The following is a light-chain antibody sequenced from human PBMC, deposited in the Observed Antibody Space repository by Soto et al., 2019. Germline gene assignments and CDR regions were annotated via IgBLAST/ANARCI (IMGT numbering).Light chain of an antibody. Sequence: QSVLTQSPSASASLGASVKLTCTLSSGHSSYGIAWHQQQPEKGPRYLMNLNSDGSHSKGDGIPDRFSGSSSGAERYLTISSLQSEDEADYYCQTWDSGTRVFGGGTKLTVL. V-gene: IGLV4-69*01. J-gene: IGLJ3*02. CDR1: SGHSSYG. CDR2: LNSDGSH. CDR3: QTWDSGTRV.